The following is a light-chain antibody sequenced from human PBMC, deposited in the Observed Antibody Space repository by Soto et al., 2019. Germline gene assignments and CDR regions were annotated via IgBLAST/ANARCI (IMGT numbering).Light chain of an antibody. Sequence: SYVLTQSPSVSVAPGKAARITCGGNNIGSKSVHWYQQKPGQAPLLVIYYDRDRPSGIPERFSGSNSGNTATLTISRVEAGDEADYYCQLWDGGSGHRVFGGGTQLTVL. V-gene: IGLV3-21*04. J-gene: IGLJ2*01. CDR3: QLWDGGSGHRV. CDR1: NIGSKS. CDR2: YDR.